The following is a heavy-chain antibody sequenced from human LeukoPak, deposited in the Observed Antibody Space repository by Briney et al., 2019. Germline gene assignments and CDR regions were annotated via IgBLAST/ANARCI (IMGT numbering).Heavy chain of an antibody. Sequence: PGGFLRFSCAACGFPISNAWMCGGRHPPGKGVEGVGRIKSKTDGGTTEYAAPVKGRITISRDDSKNTLYLQMNSLKAEDTAVYYCTTAPAAYTFDYWGQRTLVTVSS. CDR2: IKSKTDGGTT. V-gene: IGHV3-15*01. CDR3: TTAPAAYTFDY. J-gene: IGHJ4*02. D-gene: IGHD2-2*01. CDR1: GFPISNAW.